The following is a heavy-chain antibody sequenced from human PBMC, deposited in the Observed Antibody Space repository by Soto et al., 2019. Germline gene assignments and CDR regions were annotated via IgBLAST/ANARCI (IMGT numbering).Heavy chain of an antibody. J-gene: IGHJ6*02. V-gene: IGHV6-1*01. D-gene: IGHD5-18*01. Sequence: PSQTLSLTCAISGDSVSSNSAAWNWIRQSPSRGLEWLGRTYYRSKWYNDYAVSVKSRITINPDTSKNQFSLQLNSVTPEATAVYYSARGYGGCDSYYCYGMDVWAQGATVTVSS. CDR2: TYYRSKWYN. CDR1: GDSVSSNSAA. CDR3: ARGYGGCDSYYCYGMDV.